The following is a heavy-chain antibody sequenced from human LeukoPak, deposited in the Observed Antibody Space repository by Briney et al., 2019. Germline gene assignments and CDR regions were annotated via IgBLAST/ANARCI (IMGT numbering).Heavy chain of an antibody. V-gene: IGHV4-34*01. D-gene: IGHD3-9*01. J-gene: IGHJ4*02. CDR2: INHSGST. Sequence: PSETLSLTCAVYGGSFSGYYWSWIRQPPGKGLEWIGEINHSGSTNYNPSLKSRVTISVDTFKNQFSLKLSSVTAADTAVYYCARWDILTGYQHWGQGTLVTVSS. CDR3: ARWDILTGYQH. CDR1: GGSFSGYY.